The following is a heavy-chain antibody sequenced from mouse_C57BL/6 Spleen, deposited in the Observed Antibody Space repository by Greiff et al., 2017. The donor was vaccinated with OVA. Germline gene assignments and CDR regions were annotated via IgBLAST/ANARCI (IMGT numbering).Heavy chain of an antibody. D-gene: IGHD4-1*01. V-gene: IGHV5-17*01. Sequence: EVMLVESGGGLVKPGGSLKLSCAASGFTFSDYGMHWVRQAPEKGLEWVAYLSSGSSTIYYADTVKGRFTISRDNAKNTLFLQMTSLRSEDTAMYYCASNFYWYFDVWGTGTTVTVSS. CDR2: LSSGSSTI. J-gene: IGHJ1*03. CDR3: ASNFYWYFDV. CDR1: GFTFSDYG.